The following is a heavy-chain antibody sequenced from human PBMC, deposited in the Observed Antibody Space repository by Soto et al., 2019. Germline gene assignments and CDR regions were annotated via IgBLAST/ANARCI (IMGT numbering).Heavy chain of an antibody. Sequence: LSLTCSVSGSSFSNFYWSWIRQSAGKGLEWIGRIYTSGATSYNPSLKSRVTMSVDTSQTQMSLSVRSVTAADTAVYFCARGGIQLSYAFDYWGPGILVTVSS. CDR3: ARGGIQLSYAFDY. V-gene: IGHV4-4*07. CDR1: GSSFSNFY. D-gene: IGHD1-1*01. J-gene: IGHJ4*02. CDR2: IYTSGAT.